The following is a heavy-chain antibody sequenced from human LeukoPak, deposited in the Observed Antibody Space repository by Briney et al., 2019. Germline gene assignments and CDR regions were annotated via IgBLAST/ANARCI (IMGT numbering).Heavy chain of an antibody. Sequence: GGSLRLSCAASGFTLSNSWMHWVRQAPGKGLVWVSRTNGDGSDTSYADSVKGRFTISRDSVTNTLYLQMNSLRAEDTAIYYCVRDGEYSHGIDFDYWGQGTLVTVSS. J-gene: IGHJ4*02. CDR1: GFTLSNSW. D-gene: IGHD5-18*01. V-gene: IGHV3-74*01. CDR3: VRDGEYSHGIDFDY. CDR2: TNGDGSDT.